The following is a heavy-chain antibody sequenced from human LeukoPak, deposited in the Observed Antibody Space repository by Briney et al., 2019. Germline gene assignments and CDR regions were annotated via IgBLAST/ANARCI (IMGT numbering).Heavy chain of an antibody. J-gene: IGHJ5*02. CDR1: GYTLTELS. V-gene: IGHV1-24*01. CDR2: FDPEDGET. Sequence: GASVKVSCKVSGYTLTELSMHWVRQAPGKGLEWMGGFDPEDGETIYAQKFQGRVTMTRDTSTSTVYMELSSLRSEDTAVYYCARGSYSGYDRWGQGTLVTVS. CDR3: ARGSYSGYDR. D-gene: IGHD5-12*01.